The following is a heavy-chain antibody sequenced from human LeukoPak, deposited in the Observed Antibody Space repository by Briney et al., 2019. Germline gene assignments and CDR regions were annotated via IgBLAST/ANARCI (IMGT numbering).Heavy chain of an antibody. CDR3: AGVGYTSYYYYGMDV. CDR2: ISSNGGST. J-gene: IGHJ6*02. V-gene: IGHV3-64*01. Sequence: PGGSLRLSCAASGFTFSSYAMHWVRQAPGKGLEYVSAISSNGGSTYYANSVKGRFTISRDNSKNTLYLQMGSLRAEDMAVYYCAGVGYTSYYYYGMDVWGQRSTVTVSS. CDR1: GFTFSSYA. D-gene: IGHD6-13*01.